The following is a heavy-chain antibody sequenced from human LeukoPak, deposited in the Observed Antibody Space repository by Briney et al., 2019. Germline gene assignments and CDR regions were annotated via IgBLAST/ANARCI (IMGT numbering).Heavy chain of an antibody. CDR3: ARGGPGYYFDY. CDR1: GYSFSSCW. Sequence: GGSLRLSCATSGYSFSSCWMHWVRQAPGKGLVWVSRISSDGSTTAYADSVKGRFTISSDNARNSLYLQMNNVRAEDTAVYYCARGGPGYYFDYWGPGTLVTVSS. J-gene: IGHJ4*02. CDR2: ISSDGSTT. V-gene: IGHV3-74*01.